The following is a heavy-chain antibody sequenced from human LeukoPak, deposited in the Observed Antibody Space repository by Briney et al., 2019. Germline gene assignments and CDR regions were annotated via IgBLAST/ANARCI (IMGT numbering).Heavy chain of an antibody. J-gene: IGHJ6*02. Sequence: PSETLPLTCTVSGGSISSSSYYWGWIRQPPGKGLEWIGSIYYSGSTNYNPSLKSRVTISVDTSKNQFSLKLSSVTAADTAVYYCARHYEGYYYYGMDVWGQGTTVTVSS. CDR1: GGSISSSSYY. D-gene: IGHD3-16*01. V-gene: IGHV4-39*01. CDR3: ARHYEGYYYYGMDV. CDR2: IYYSGST.